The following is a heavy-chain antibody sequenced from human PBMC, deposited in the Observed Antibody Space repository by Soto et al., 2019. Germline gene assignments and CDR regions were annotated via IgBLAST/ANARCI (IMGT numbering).Heavy chain of an antibody. CDR2: IYYSGSI. CDR3: AGLVMTTWVFDN. Sequence: PFATPSLTCPVSGLPSSNFYESLIRTPPGKGLEWIGYIYYSGSINYNPSLKSRVTMSVDTSKNQFSLKLSSVTAADTSLYYCAGLVMTTWVFDNWGQAHLVTGSA. D-gene: IGHD4-4*01. J-gene: IGHJ4*02. V-gene: IGHV4-59*01. CDR1: GLPSSNFY.